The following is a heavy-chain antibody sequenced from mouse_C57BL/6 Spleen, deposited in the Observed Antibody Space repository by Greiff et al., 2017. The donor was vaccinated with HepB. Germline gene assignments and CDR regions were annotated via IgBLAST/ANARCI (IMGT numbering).Heavy chain of an antibody. CDR2: INPSSGYT. Sequence: VQLQQSGAELAKPGASVKLSCKASGYTFTSYWMHWVKQRPGQGLEWIGYINPSSGYTKYNQKFKDTATLTADKSSSTAYMQLSSLTYEDSAVYYCSRELGYYAMDYWGQGTSVTVSS. V-gene: IGHV1-7*01. D-gene: IGHD4-1*01. CDR1: GYTFTSYW. J-gene: IGHJ4*01. CDR3: SRELGYYAMDY.